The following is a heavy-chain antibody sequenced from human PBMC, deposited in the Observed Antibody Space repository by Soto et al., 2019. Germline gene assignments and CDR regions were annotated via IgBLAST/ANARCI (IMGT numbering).Heavy chain of an antibody. V-gene: IGHV1-8*01. J-gene: IGHJ4*01. CDR2: MNPNSGNT. CDR3: EGEKAGDVDY. D-gene: IGHD1-26*01. CDR1: GYTFTSYD. Sequence: QVQLVQSGAEVKKPGASVKVSCKASGYTFTSYDINWVRQATGQGLEWMGWMNPNSGNTGYAQKFQGRVTMTRNTSLSTADIGLRRVISENTGVYCYEGEKAGDVDYWRHGSLVPVSS.